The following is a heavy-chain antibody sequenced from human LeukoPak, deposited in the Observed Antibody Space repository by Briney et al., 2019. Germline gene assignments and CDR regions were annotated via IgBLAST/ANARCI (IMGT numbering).Heavy chain of an antibody. V-gene: IGHV3-23*01. D-gene: IGHD6-19*01. J-gene: IGHJ5*02. CDR3: AKGSGSGWYGWFAP. CDR1: GFTFSNYA. Sequence: GESLRLSCAASGFTFSNYAMSWVRQAPGKGLEWVSYIDASGGATYYADSVKGRFTISRDNSKNTFYLQMNSLRAEDTAVYSCAKGSGSGWYGWFAPWGQGTLVTVSS. CDR2: IDASGGAT.